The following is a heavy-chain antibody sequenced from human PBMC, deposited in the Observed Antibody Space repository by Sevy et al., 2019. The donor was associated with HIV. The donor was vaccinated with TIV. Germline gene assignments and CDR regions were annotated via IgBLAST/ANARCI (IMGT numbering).Heavy chain of an antibody. Sequence: GGSLRLSCAASGFTSDDYAMHWVRQAPGKGLEWVSGISWNSGSIGYADSVKGRFTISRDNAKNSLYLQMNSLRAEDTALYYCAKDIYSSSWYWGVYGMDVWGQGTTVTVSS. CDR3: AKDIYSSSWYWGVYGMDV. CDR2: ISWNSGSI. D-gene: IGHD6-13*01. V-gene: IGHV3-9*02. J-gene: IGHJ6*02. CDR1: GFTSDDYA.